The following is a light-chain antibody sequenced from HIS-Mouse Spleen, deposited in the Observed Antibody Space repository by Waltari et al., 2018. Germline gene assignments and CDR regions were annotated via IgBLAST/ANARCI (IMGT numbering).Light chain of an antibody. V-gene: IGLV7-46*01. CDR1: TGAVTSGHY. Sequence: QAVVTQEPSLTVSPGGTVTLTCGSSTGAVTSGHYPYWFQQKPGQAPRSLIDDTSNKHSWPPARFSGSLLRGKAALTLSGAQPEDEAEYYCLLSCSGARPVFGGGTKLTVL. CDR2: DTS. CDR3: LLSCSGARPV. J-gene: IGLJ3*02.